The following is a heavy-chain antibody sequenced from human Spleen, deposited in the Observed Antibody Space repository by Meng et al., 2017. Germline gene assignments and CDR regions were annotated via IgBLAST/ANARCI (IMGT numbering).Heavy chain of an antibody. J-gene: IGHJ6*02. CDR3: ARIAAAGDYYYYYYGMDV. V-gene: IGHV3-7*01. Sequence: GESLKISCAASGFTFSNHYMTWVRQAPGKGLEWVGHIKQDGSWRYYVDSVKGRFTISRDDAKNSLYLQMNSLRAEDTAVYYCARIAAAGDYYYYYYGMDVWGQGTTVTVSS. CDR1: GFTFSNHY. D-gene: IGHD6-13*01. CDR2: IKQDGSWR.